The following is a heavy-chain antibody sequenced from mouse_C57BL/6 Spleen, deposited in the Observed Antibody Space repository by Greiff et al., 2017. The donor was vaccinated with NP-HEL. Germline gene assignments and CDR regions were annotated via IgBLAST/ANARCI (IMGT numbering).Heavy chain of an antibody. CDR2: IYPGGGYT. Sequence: QVQLKESGAELVRPGTSVKMSCKASGYTFTNYWIGWAKQRPGHGLEWIGDIYPGGGYTNYNEKFKGKAKLTADKSSSTAYMQFSSLTSEDSAIYYCARKANWDPWYFDVWGTGTTVTVSS. CDR3: ARKANWDPWYFDV. CDR1: GYTFTNYW. V-gene: IGHV1-63*01. J-gene: IGHJ1*03. D-gene: IGHD4-1*01.